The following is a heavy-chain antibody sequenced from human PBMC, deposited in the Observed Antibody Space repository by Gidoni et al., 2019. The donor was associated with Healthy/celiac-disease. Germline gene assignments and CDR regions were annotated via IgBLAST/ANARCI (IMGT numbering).Heavy chain of an antibody. J-gene: IGHJ6*02. CDR1: GFTFDDYT. Sequence: EVQLVESGGVVVQPGGSLRLSCAASGFTFDDYTMHWVRQAPGKGLEWVSLISWDGGSTYYADAVKGRFTISRDNSKNSLYLQMNSLRTEDTALYYCAKALWGYYYYGMDVWGQGTTVTVSS. CDR2: ISWDGGST. D-gene: IGHD3-16*01. V-gene: IGHV3-43*01. CDR3: AKALWGYYYYGMDV.